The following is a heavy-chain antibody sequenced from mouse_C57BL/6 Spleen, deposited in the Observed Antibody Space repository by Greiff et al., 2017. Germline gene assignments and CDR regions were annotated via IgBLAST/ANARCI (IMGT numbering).Heavy chain of an antibody. CDR2: IDPEDGAT. D-gene: IGHD1-1*01. Sequence: VQLQQSGAELVKPGASVKLSCTASGFNIKDYYMHWVKQRTEQGLEWIGRIDPEDGATKYAPKFKGKATITADTSSNTAYLQLSSLTSEDTAFYYCGRGDYDGSSHGYFDDWGKGTTVTVSS. CDR1: GFNIKDYY. CDR3: GRGDYDGSSHGYFDD. V-gene: IGHV14-2*01. J-gene: IGHJ1*03.